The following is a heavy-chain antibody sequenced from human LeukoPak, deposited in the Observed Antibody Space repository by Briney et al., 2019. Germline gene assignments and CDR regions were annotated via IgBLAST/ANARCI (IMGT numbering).Heavy chain of an antibody. CDR1: GDSISNYY. V-gene: IGHV4-4*07. CDR2: FYTSGST. CDR3: ARAGDSSGYSFGVPREMYYYYGMDV. Sequence: PSETLSFTCTVSGDSISNYYYNWIRQPAGKGLEWIGRFYTSGSTNYNPSLKSRVTMSVDTSKNQFSLKLSSVTAADTAVYYCARAGDSSGYSFGVPREMYYYYGMDVWGQGTTVTVSS. D-gene: IGHD3-22*01. J-gene: IGHJ6*02.